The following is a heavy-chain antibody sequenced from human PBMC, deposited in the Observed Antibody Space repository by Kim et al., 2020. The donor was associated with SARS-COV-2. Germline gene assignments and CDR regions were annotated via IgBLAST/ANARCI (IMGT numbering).Heavy chain of an antibody. CDR1: GFTFSSYG. V-gene: IGHV3-30*18. CDR2: ISYDGSNK. D-gene: IGHD2-2*01. J-gene: IGHJ4*02. CDR3: AKDVTIVVVPAATIVY. Sequence: GGSLRLSCAASGFTFSSYGMHWVRQAPGKGLEWVAVISYDGSNKYYADSVKGRFTISRDNSKNTLYLQMNSLRAEDTAVYYCAKDVTIVVVPAATIVYWGQGTLVTVSS.